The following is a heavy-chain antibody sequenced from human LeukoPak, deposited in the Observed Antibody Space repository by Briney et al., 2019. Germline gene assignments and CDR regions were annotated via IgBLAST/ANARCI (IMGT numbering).Heavy chain of an antibody. Sequence: GGSLRLSCAGSGLTFSSYWMTWVRQAPGKGLEWVANIKPDGSEKAYVDSVRGRFTISRDNAKNSLYLQMNSLRAEDTAVYYCARDDYGWGSHPYWGQGTLVTVSS. D-gene: IGHD3-10*01. CDR1: GLTFSSYW. J-gene: IGHJ4*02. CDR3: ARDDYGWGSHPY. CDR2: IKPDGSEK. V-gene: IGHV3-7*04.